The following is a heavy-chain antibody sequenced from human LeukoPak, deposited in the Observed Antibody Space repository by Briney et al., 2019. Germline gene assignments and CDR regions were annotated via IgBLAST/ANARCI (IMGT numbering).Heavy chain of an antibody. CDR1: GYSFTTYW. J-gene: IGHJ3*02. Sequence: GESLKISCKGSGYSFTTYWIGWVRQMPGKGLEWIGIIFPGDSDTTYSPSLQGQVTISADTSINTAYLQWSSLRASDTAMYYCAGAYPQHVPGAFDIWGQGTMVTVSS. V-gene: IGHV5-51*01. CDR3: AGAYPQHVPGAFDI. CDR2: IFPGDSDT. D-gene: IGHD2-2*01.